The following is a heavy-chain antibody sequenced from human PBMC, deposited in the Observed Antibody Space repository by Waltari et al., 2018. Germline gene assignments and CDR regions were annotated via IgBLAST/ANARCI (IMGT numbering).Heavy chain of an antibody. CDR1: GFTFSRYW. D-gene: IGHD3-9*01. V-gene: IGHV3-7*01. Sequence: EVQFVESGGDLVQPGGSLRLSCVVSGFTFSRYWMSWVRQAPGKGLGCGATINHDGSEKSYVDSVKGRFASSRDNADNSMFLQMSSLRVDDTAVYYCANFEDPASDWGQGTLVTVSS. CDR3: ANFEDPASD. J-gene: IGHJ4*02. CDR2: INHDGSEK.